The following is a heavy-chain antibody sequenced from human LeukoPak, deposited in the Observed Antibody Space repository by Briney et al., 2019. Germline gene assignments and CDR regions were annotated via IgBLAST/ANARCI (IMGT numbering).Heavy chain of an antibody. V-gene: IGHV4-61*02. J-gene: IGHJ5*02. CDR3: AREGRYCSSTSCYWGTGLYNWFDP. CDR1: GGSVSSGSYY. D-gene: IGHD2-2*01. CDR2: IYTSGST. Sequence: PSETLSLTCTVSGGSVSSGSYYWSWIRQPAGKGLEWIGRIYTSGSTNYSPSLKSRVTISVDTSKNQFSLKLSSVTAADTAVYYCAREGRYCSSTSCYWGTGLYNWFDPWGQGTLVTVSS.